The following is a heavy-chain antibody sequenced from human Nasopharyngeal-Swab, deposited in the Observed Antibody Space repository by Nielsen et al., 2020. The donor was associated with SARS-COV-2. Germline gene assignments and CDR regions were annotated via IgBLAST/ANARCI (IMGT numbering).Heavy chain of an antibody. CDR2: IIPIFGTA. D-gene: IGHD1-26*01. CDR1: GGTFSSYA. CDR3: ARTDVGSNGAFDI. J-gene: IGHJ3*02. Sequence: SVKVSCKASGGTFSSYAISWVRQAPGQGLEWMGGIIPIFGTANYAQKFQGRVTITRDTSTTTVYMEVTSLRSEDTAVYYCARTDVGSNGAFDIWGQGTLVTVSS. V-gene: IGHV1-69*05.